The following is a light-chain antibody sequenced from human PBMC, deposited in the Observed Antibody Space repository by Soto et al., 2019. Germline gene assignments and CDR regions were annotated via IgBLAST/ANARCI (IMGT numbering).Light chain of an antibody. Sequence: QSALTQPASVSGSPGQSVTISCTGTSSDVGSYNRVSWYQQPPGTAPKLMIYEVSNRPSGVPDRFSGSKSGNTASLTISGLQAEDDADYYCSSYTSGSTVIFGGGTKVTVL. CDR3: SSYTSGSTVI. J-gene: IGLJ2*01. CDR2: EVS. CDR1: SSDVGSYNR. V-gene: IGLV2-18*02.